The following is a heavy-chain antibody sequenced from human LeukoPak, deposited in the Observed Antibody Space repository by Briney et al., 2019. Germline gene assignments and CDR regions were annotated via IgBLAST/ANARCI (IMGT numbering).Heavy chain of an antibody. V-gene: IGHV3-23*01. CDR1: GFTFSSYA. CDR3: ASAPWELLAYHFDY. J-gene: IGHJ4*02. CDR2: ISGSGGST. Sequence: GGSLRLSCAASGFTFSSYAMSWVRQAPGKGLEWVSAISGSGGSTYYADSVKGRFTISRDNSKNTLYLQMNSLRAEDTAVYYCASAPWELLAYHFDYWGQGTLVTVSS. D-gene: IGHD1-26*01.